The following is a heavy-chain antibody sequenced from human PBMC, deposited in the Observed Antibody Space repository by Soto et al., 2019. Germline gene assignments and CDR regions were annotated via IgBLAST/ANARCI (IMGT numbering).Heavy chain of an antibody. V-gene: IGHV1-2*02. CDR2: INPDSGGT. D-gene: IGHD4-17*01. J-gene: IGHJ4*02. CDR3: TRKVRDYNFDY. Sequence: QVQLAQSGAEVKKPGASVKVSCKASGYTFSDYYMHWVWQAPGQGLEWMGWINPDSGGTKYTQKFQGRVTMTRDTSISTAYMELSGLRSDDTAVYYCTRKVRDYNFDYWGQGTLVTVSS. CDR1: GYTFSDYY.